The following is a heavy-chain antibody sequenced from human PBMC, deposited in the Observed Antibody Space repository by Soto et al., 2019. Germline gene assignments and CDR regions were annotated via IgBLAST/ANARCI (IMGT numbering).Heavy chain of an antibody. Sequence: TLSLTCAVYGGSFSPYFWSWIRQPPGKGLEWIGEINHSGSTNYNPSLTRRATLSVDTSKNQVSLKLTSVTAADTAVYYCARLASGWQYYYFDFWGRGTPVTVS. D-gene: IGHD6-19*01. CDR1: GGSFSPYF. CDR3: ARLASGWQYYYFDF. J-gene: IGHJ2*01. V-gene: IGHV4-34*01. CDR2: INHSGST.